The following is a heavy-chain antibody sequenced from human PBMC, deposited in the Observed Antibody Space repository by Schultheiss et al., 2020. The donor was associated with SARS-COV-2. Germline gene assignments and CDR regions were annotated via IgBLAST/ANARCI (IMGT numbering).Heavy chain of an antibody. V-gene: IGHV1-58*01. CDR1: GFTFTSSA. J-gene: IGHJ4*02. CDR3: AADDLGRGI. Sequence: KISCKASGFTFTSSAVQWVRQARGQRLEWIGWIVVGRGNTDYTQKFQKRVTITRDMSARTVYLELSRLTSEDTAVYYCAADDLGRGIWGRGTLVTVSS. CDR2: IVVGRGNT. D-gene: IGHD6-13*01.